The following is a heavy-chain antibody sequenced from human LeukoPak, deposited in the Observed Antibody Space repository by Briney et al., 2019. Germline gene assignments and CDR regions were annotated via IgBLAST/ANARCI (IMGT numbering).Heavy chain of an antibody. CDR2: ISAYNGNT. Sequence: RASVKVSCKASGGTFSSYAISWVRQAPGQGLEWMGWISAYNGNTNYAQKLQGRVTMTTDTSTSTAYMELRSLRSDDTAVYYCARFIAVARRGYYFDYWGQGTLVSVSS. CDR1: GGTFSSYA. J-gene: IGHJ4*02. D-gene: IGHD6-19*01. CDR3: ARFIAVARRGYYFDY. V-gene: IGHV1-18*01.